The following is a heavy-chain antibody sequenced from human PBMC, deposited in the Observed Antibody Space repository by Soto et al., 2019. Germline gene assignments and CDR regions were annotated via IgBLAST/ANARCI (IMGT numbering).Heavy chain of an antibody. CDR2: ISPYTGDT. J-gene: IGHJ6*02. Sequence: QVQLVQSGDEMKKPGASVRVSCRASGYIFVNYGIAWVRQAPGQGLEWRGWISPYTGDTHSASKVQGRLTMTTDTSTRTAYMTRGSLTSDVTAVYYCAMVDNYVTPTPQDVWGRGTTVTVSS. CDR1: GYIFVNYG. D-gene: IGHD3-16*01. V-gene: IGHV1-18*01. CDR3: AMVDNYVTPTPQDV.